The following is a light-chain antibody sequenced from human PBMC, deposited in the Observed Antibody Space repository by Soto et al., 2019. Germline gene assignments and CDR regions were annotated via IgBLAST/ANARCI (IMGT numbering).Light chain of an antibody. V-gene: IGKV1-8*01. CDR3: QHYLNYPIT. CDR2: GAS. CDR1: QDIGSV. J-gene: IGKJ5*01. Sequence: IRMTQSPSSLSASTGDTVTITCLASQDIGSVLAWYQQKPGTAPKVLISGASNLHGGVPSRFSGSGSRTDFTLTITHLQSEDFATYYCQHYLNYPITFGQGTRLEI.